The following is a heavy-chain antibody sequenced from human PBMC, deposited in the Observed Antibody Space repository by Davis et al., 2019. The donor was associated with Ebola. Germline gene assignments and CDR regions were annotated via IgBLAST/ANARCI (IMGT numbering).Heavy chain of an antibody. V-gene: IGHV3-33*01. CDR1: GFPFRNCG. D-gene: IGHD2-21*01. Sequence: GESLKISCAASGFPFRNCGMHWVRQAPGKGLQWVAVIWNDGSNKYYEDSVKGRFTISRDNAKNSLYLQMNSLRAEDTAVYYCARKPYCGGDCHKYYYYYMDVWGKGTTVTVSS. CDR2: IWNDGSNK. CDR3: ARKPYCGGDCHKYYYYYMDV. J-gene: IGHJ6*03.